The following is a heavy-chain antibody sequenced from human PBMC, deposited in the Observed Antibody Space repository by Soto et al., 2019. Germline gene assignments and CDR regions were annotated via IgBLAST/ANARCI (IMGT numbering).Heavy chain of an antibody. Sequence: PGGSLRLSCAASGFTFSSYGMHWVRQAPGKWLEWVAVIWYDGSNKYYADSVKGRFIISRDNSKNTLYLQMNSLRAEDTAVYYCARDIAAAGRNYYDYGMDVWGQGXTVTVYS. D-gene: IGHD6-13*01. CDR1: GFTFSSYG. CDR3: ARDIAAAGRNYYDYGMDV. J-gene: IGHJ6*02. V-gene: IGHV3-33*01. CDR2: IWYDGSNK.